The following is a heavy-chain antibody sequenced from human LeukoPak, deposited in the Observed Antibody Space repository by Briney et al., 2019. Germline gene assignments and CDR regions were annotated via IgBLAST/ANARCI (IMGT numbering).Heavy chain of an antibody. D-gene: IGHD3-9*01. CDR1: GVSMNNYY. CDR3: ARGSGHYDPLAGYYYYFDY. Sequence: SETLSLTCSVSGVSMNNYYWSWIRQPPGKGLEWIGYSYDSVNTGYNPSLKSRVTISVDTSKNQFSLRLSSVTAADTAVYYCARGSGHYDPLAGYYYYFDYWGQGTLVTVSS. CDR2: SYDSVNT. J-gene: IGHJ4*02. V-gene: IGHV4-59*01.